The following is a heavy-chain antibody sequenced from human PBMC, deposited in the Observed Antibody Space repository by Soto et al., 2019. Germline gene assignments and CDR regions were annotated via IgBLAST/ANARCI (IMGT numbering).Heavy chain of an antibody. CDR3: ARIDLNCSSTTCHFDF. Sequence: ASVKVSCKASGYTFTSYDINWVRQATGQGLEWMGWMNPSSGDTGFAQKFQGRVTMTRDTSISTAYMELSSLQPEDTAVYYCARIDLNCSSTTCHFDFWGQAILVNVS. J-gene: IGHJ4*03. CDR2: MNPSSGDT. D-gene: IGHD2-2*01. V-gene: IGHV1-8*01. CDR1: GYTFTSYD.